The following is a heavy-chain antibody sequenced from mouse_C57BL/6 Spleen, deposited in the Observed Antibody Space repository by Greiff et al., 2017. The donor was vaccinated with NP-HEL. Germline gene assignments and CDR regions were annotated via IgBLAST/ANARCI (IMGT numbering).Heavy chain of an antibody. J-gene: IGHJ4*01. V-gene: IGHV5-4*01. CDR3: ARSKLNYYAMDY. D-gene: IGHD4-1*01. Sequence: EVQLQESGGGLVKPGGSLKLSCAASGFTFSSYAMSWVRQTPEKRLEWVATISDGGSYTYYPDNVKGRFTISRDNAKNNLYLQMSHLKSEDTAMYYCARSKLNYYAMDYWGQGTSVTVSS. CDR2: ISDGGSYT. CDR1: GFTFSSYA.